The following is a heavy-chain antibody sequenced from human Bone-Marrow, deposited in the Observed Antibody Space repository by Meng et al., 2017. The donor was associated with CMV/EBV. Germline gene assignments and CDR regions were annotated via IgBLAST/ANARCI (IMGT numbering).Heavy chain of an antibody. D-gene: IGHD2-2*01. CDR1: GGTFSSYA. Sequence: SVKVSCKASGGTFSSYAISWVRQAPGQGLEWMGGIIPIFGTANYAQKFQGRATITTDESTSTAYMELSSLRSEDTAVYYCARDGAPGGWVKYQLLLHYYYYGMDVWGQGTTVTVSS. CDR2: IIPIFGTA. V-gene: IGHV1-69*05. J-gene: IGHJ6*02. CDR3: ARDGAPGGWVKYQLLLHYYYYGMDV.